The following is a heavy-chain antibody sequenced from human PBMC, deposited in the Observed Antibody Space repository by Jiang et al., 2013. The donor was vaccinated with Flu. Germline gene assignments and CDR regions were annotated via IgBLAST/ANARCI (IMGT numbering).Heavy chain of an antibody. V-gene: IGHV5-51*01. CDR3: ARSGYSGYYGMDV. CDR1: GYSFTSYW. D-gene: IGHD5-12*01. Sequence: GYSFTSYWIGWVRQMPGKGLEWMGIIYPGDSDTRYSPSFQGQVTISADKSISTAYLQWSSLKASDTAMYYCARSGYSGYYGMDVWGQGTTVTVSS. J-gene: IGHJ6*02. CDR2: IYPGDSDT.